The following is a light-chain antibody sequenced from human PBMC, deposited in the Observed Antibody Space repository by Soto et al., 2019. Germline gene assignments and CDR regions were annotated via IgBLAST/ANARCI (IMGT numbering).Light chain of an antibody. J-gene: IGKJ1*01. V-gene: IGKV3-11*01. CDR2: DVS. CDR1: QNISSY. Sequence: IVLTQSPATLSLSPGKIATLSCRASQNISSYVIWYQQKPGQAPRLLIYDVSNMATGIPARFSGSGSGTGFTPAISSLEPEAFAVYYCQQRSNWPRKLGKGTKVEV. CDR3: QQRSNWPRK.